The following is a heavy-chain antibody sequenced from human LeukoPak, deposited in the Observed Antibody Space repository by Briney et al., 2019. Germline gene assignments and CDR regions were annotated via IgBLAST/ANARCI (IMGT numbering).Heavy chain of an antibody. V-gene: IGHV4-59*12. CDR3: ARNFYYDILTGYYTSWFDP. CDR1: GGSTSTYY. D-gene: IGHD3-9*01. J-gene: IGHJ5*02. Sequence: PSETLSLTCTVSGGSTSTYYWSWIRQPPGEGLEWIGYIYYSGSTNYNPSLKSRVTISVDTSKNQFSLKLSSVTAADTAVYYCARNFYYDILTGYYTSWFDPWGQGTLVTVSS. CDR2: IYYSGST.